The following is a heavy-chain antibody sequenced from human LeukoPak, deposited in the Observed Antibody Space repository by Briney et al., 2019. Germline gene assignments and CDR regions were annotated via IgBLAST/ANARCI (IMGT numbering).Heavy chain of an antibody. D-gene: IGHD3-3*01. CDR1: GFTFSTYW. J-gene: IGHJ4*02. CDR2: IKTDGRST. CDR3: ARGYYTVGDY. V-gene: IGHV3-74*01. Sequence: GGSLRLSCAASGFTFSTYWMHWVRQAPGEGLVWVSLIKTDGRSTTYADSVKGRFTLSRDNAKNTLYLQMNSLRDEATAVYYCARGYYTVGDYWGQGTLVTVSS.